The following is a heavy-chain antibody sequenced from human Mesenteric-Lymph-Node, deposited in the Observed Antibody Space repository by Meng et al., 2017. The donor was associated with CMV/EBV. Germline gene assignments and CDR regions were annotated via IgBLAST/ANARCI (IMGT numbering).Heavy chain of an antibody. D-gene: IGHD2-21*02. CDR1: GYTFTSYY. CDR3: GRVPGVTHYGLDV. V-gene: IGHV1-46*03. Sequence: ASVKVSCKASGYTFTSYYMHWVRQAPGQGLEWMGIIKPSGGSTSYAQKFQGRVTMTRDTSTSTVYMELSSLRSEDTAVYYCGRVPGVTHYGLDVWGQGTTVTVSS. CDR2: IKPSGGST. J-gene: IGHJ6*02.